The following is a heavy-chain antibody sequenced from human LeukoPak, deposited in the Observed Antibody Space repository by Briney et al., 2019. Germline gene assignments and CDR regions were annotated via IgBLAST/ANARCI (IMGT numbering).Heavy chain of an antibody. CDR3: ARGGYSIPFDY. V-gene: IGHV4-30-2*01. CDR1: GGSISSGGYS. CDR2: IYHSGST. J-gene: IGHJ4*02. Sequence: SQTLSITCAVSGGSISSGGYSWSWIRQPPGKGLEWLAYIYHSGSTFYNPSLKSRVTISVGRSKNQFSLKLSSVTAADTAVYYCARGGYSIPFDYWGQGTLVTVSS. D-gene: IGHD4-11*01.